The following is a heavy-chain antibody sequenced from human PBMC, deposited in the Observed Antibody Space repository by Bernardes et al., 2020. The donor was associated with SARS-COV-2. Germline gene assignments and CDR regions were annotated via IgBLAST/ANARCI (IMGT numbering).Heavy chain of an antibody. CDR2: IIPILGIA. V-gene: IGHV1-69*02. CDR1: GGTFSSYT. CDR3: ARRLTFGGVGARTYYYGMDV. J-gene: IGHJ6*02. Sequence: SVKVSCKASGGTFSSYTISWVRQAPGQGLEWMGRIIPILGIANYAQKFQGRVTITADKSTSTAYMELSSLRSEDTAVYYCARRLTFGGVGARTYYYGMDVWGQGTTVTVSS. D-gene: IGHD3-16*01.